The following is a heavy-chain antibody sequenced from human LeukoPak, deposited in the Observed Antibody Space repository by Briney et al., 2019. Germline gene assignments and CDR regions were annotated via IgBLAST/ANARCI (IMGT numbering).Heavy chain of an antibody. D-gene: IGHD3-22*01. CDR2: ISDSGGST. Sequence: PAGSLRLSCAASGGTFSGYSMSWVRQAPGKGLEWVAVISDSGGSTYYADSVKGRFTISRDNSKNTLHLQMNSLRAEDTAVYYCAKGRGSGYYTPFDYWGQGTLVTVSS. CDR3: AKGRGSGYYTPFDY. J-gene: IGHJ4*02. CDR1: GGTFSGYS. V-gene: IGHV3-23*01.